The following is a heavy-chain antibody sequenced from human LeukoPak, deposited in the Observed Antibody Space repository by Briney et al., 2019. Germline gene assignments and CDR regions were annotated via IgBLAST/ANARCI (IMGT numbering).Heavy chain of an antibody. CDR2: IIPIFGTA. V-gene: IGHV1-69*06. Sequence: SVKVSCKASGGTFSSYAINWVRQAPGQGLKWMGGIIPIFGTANYAQKFQGRVTITADKSTSTAYMELSSLRSEDTAVYYCARTVVVKNLTFDPWGQGTLVTVSS. CDR1: GGTFSSYA. J-gene: IGHJ5*02. CDR3: ARTVVVKNLTFDP. D-gene: IGHD3-22*01.